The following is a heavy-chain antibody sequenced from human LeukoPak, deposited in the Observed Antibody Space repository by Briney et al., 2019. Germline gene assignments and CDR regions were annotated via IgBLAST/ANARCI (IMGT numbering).Heavy chain of an antibody. CDR1: GFTFSSNA. D-gene: IGHD3-3*01. Sequence: GGSLRLSCAASGFTFSSNAMHWVRQAPGKGLEWVAVISYDGSNKYYADSVKGRFTISRDNSKNTLYLQMNSLRAEDTAVYYCARLVTIFGVVPPQHWGQGTLVTVSS. V-gene: IGHV3-30-3*01. CDR3: ARLVTIFGVVPPQH. CDR2: ISYDGSNK. J-gene: IGHJ1*01.